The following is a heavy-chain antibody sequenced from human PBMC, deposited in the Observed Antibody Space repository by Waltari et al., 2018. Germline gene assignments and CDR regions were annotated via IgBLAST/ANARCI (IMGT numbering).Heavy chain of an antibody. CDR2: IYYSGRP. CDR1: GGSISSSSYY. CDR3: ARLHSSGYYFLFDY. Sequence: QLQLQELGPGLVKPSETLSLTCTVSGGSISSSSYYWGWIRQPPGKGLEWIGGIYYSGRPYYNPALKRRLAISVDTSKNQFSLKLSSVTAADTAVYYCARLHSSGYYFLFDYWGQGTLVTVSS. J-gene: IGHJ4*02. D-gene: IGHD3-22*01. V-gene: IGHV4-39*01.